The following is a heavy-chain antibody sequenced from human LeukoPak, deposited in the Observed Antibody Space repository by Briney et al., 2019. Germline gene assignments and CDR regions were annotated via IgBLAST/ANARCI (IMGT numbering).Heavy chain of an antibody. CDR2: IIPILGIA. D-gene: IGHD1-20*01. Sequence: GASVKVSCKASGGTFSSYAISWVRQAPGQGLEWMGGIIPILGIANYAQKFQGRVTITADKSTSTAYMELSSLRSEDTAVYYCARDRPNWNSDYWGQGTLVTVSS. V-gene: IGHV1-69*10. CDR1: GGTFSSYA. CDR3: ARDRPNWNSDY. J-gene: IGHJ4*02.